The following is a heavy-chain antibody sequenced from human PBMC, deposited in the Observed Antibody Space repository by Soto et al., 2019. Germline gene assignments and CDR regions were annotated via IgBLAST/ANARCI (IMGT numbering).Heavy chain of an antibody. D-gene: IGHD2-2*01. Sequence: GGSLRLSCAASGFTFSSYGMHWVRQAPGKGLEWVAVISYDGSNKYYADSVKGRFTISRDNSKNTLYLQMNSLRAEDTAVYYCAKDLSYQPDFYYYYGMDVCGQGTTVTVSS. CDR3: AKDLSYQPDFYYYYGMDV. CDR2: ISYDGSNK. J-gene: IGHJ6*02. CDR1: GFTFSSYG. V-gene: IGHV3-30*18.